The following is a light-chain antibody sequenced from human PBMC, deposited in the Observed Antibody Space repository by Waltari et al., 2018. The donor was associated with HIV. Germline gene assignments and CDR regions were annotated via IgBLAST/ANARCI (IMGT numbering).Light chain of an antibody. CDR3: LLALSFPLT. J-gene: IGKJ3*01. V-gene: IGKV1-12*01. Sequence: DTQATQSPSSLSASVGDSVTITCRASQGFTSYLAWYQQKPGNAPKFLISATSSLRGGVPSRFGGSGSGTDFTLTISSLQPEDFATYFCLLALSFPLTFGPGTKVDVK. CDR1: QGFTSY. CDR2: ATS.